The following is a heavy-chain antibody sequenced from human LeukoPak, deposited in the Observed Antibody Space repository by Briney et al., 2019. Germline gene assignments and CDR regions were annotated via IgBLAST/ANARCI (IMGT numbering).Heavy chain of an antibody. CDR1: GVALSRGGYA. Sequence: SETLSLTCAVSGVALSRGGYAWNWLRQPPGRGLEWIAYIYHSGTTYYNPSLKSRATISVDTSKNQFSLKLSSVTAADTAVYYCVRGRYSSGWFKDKNWFDPWGQGIPVTVSS. CDR2: IYHSGTT. V-gene: IGHV4-30-4*07. CDR3: VRGRYSSGWFKDKNWFDP. D-gene: IGHD6-19*01. J-gene: IGHJ5*02.